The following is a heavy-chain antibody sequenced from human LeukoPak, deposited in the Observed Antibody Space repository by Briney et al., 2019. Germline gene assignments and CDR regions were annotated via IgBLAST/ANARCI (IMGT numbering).Heavy chain of an antibody. CDR2: IYYSGST. J-gene: IGHJ5*02. Sequence: PSETLSLTCTVSGGSISSSSYYWGWIRQPPGKGLEWIGSIYYSGSTYYNPSLKSRVTISVDTSKNQFSLKLSSVTAADTAVYYCARAYYDFWSGYPTHWFDPWGQGTLVTVSS. D-gene: IGHD3-3*01. CDR3: ARAYYDFWSGYPTHWFDP. CDR1: GGSISSSSYY. V-gene: IGHV4-39*01.